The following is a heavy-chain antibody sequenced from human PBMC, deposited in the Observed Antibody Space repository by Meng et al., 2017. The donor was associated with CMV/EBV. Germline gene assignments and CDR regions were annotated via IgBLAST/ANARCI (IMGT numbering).Heavy chain of an antibody. Sequence: GGSLRLSCAVSGFTFSDYYMSWIRQAPEKGLEWVSYITNSGNTIYDADSVKGRFSISRDNARNSLYLQMNSLRAEDTAVYYCARKRSQVSGSAFDIWGHGTMVTVSS. CDR1: GFTFSDYY. D-gene: IGHD3-10*01. J-gene: IGHJ3*02. V-gene: IGHV3-11*01. CDR3: ARKRSQVSGSAFDI. CDR2: ITNSGNTI.